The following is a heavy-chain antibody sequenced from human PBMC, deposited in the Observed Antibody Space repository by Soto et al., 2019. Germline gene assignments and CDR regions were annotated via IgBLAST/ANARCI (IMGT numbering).Heavy chain of an antibody. CDR2: IWYDGSNK. V-gene: IGHV3-33*01. CDR1: GFTFSSYG. D-gene: IGHD3-16*01. J-gene: IGHJ6*02. Sequence: QVQLVESGGGVVQPGRSLRLSCAASGFTFSSYGMHWVRQAPGKGLEWVAVIWYDGSNKYYADSVKGRFTISRDNSKNTLYLQRNSLRAEDTAVYYGAREEGGMDVWGQGTTVTVSS. CDR3: AREEGGMDV.